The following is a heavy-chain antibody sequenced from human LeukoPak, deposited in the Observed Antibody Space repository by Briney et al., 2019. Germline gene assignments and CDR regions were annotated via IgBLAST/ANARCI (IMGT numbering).Heavy chain of an antibody. CDR1: GFTFSSYG. CDR2: IWYDGSNK. CDR3: ARDPLNYGGISGYFDC. V-gene: IGHV3-33*01. D-gene: IGHD4-23*01. J-gene: IGHJ4*02. Sequence: HPGGSLRLSCAASGFTFSSYGMHWVRQAPGKGLEWVAVIWYDGSNKYYADSVKGRFTISRDNSKNTLYLQMNSLRAEDTAVYYCARDPLNYGGISGYFDCWGQGTLVTVSS.